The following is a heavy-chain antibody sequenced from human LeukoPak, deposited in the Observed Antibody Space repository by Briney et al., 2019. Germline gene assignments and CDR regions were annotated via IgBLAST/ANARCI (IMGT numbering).Heavy chain of an antibody. D-gene: IGHD3-3*01. J-gene: IGHJ6*03. Sequence: ASVKVSCKASGYTISTYGITWVRQAPGQGLEWMGWINPNSGGTNYAQKFQGRVTMTRDTSISTAYMELSRLRSDDTAVYYCARDGILRFLEADSYYYMDVWGKGTTVTVSS. CDR2: INPNSGGT. CDR1: GYTISTYG. CDR3: ARDGILRFLEADSYYYMDV. V-gene: IGHV1-2*02.